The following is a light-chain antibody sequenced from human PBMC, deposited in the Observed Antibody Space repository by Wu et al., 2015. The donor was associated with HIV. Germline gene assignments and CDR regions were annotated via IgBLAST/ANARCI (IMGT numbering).Light chain of an antibody. J-gene: IGKJ1*01. CDR1: QSVASF. V-gene: IGKV3-11*01. CDR2: DAS. Sequence: EIVLTQFPATLSLSPGERATLSCRASQSVASFLAWYQQKPGQAPRLLIYDASNRATGIPARFSGSGSGTDFTLTISSLEPEDFAVYYCQQYGSSRTFGQGTKVEIK. CDR3: QQYGSSRT.